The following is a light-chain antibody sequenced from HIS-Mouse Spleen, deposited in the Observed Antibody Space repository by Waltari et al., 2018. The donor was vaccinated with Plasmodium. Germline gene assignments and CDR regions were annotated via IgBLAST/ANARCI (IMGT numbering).Light chain of an antibody. J-gene: IGLJ1*01. V-gene: IGLV2-23*01. CDR3: CSYAGSSTYV. CDR2: EGS. CDR1: SRYVWSYNL. Sequence: QSALTQPASASGSPGQSISIHCTGTSRYVWSYNLVSWYQQHPGKAPKLMIYEGSKRPSGVSNRFSGSKSGNTASLTISGLQAEDEADYYCCSYAGSSTYVFGTGTKVTVL.